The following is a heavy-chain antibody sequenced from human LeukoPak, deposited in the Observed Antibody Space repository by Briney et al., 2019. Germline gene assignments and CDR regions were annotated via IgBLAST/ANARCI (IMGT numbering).Heavy chain of an antibody. CDR3: ASYSSGWYSGWDY. D-gene: IGHD6-19*01. CDR2: IYPGDSDT. CDR1: GYSFTSYW. V-gene: IGHV5-51*01. J-gene: IGHJ4*02. Sequence: GESLKISCKGSGYSFTSYWIVWVRQMPGKGLEWMGIIYPGDSDTRYSPSFQGQVTISADKSISTAYLQWSSLKAPDTAMYYCASYSSGWYSGWDYWGQGTLVTVSS.